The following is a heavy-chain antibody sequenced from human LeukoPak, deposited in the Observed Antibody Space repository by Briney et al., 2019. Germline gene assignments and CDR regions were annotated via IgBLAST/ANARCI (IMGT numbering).Heavy chain of an antibody. J-gene: IGHJ4*02. CDR2: IRCDGSNK. CDR3: AKGRGWNDY. V-gene: IGHV3-30*02. CDR1: GFTFSSYG. Sequence: PGGSLRLSCAASGFTFSSYGMHWVRQAPGKGLEWVAFIRCDGSNKYYADSVKGRFTISRDNSKNTLYLQMNSLRAEDTAVYYCAKGRGWNDYWGQGTLVTVSS. D-gene: IGHD1-1*01.